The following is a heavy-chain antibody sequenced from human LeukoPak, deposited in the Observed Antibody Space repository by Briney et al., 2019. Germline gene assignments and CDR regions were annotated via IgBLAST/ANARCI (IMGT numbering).Heavy chain of an antibody. CDR2: INHSGST. D-gene: IGHD3/OR15-3a*01. CDR1: GGSFSGYY. V-gene: IGHV4-34*01. Sequence: SSGTLSLTCAVYGGSFSGYYWSWIRQPPGKGLEWIGEINHSGSTNYNPSLKSRVTISVDTSKNQFSLKLSSVTAADTAVYYCSRTRYDYWSDPYYYYGMDVWGQGTTVTVSS. CDR3: SRTRYDYWSDPYYYYGMDV. J-gene: IGHJ6*02.